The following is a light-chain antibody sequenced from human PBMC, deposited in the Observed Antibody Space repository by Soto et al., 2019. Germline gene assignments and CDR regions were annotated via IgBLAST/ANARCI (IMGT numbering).Light chain of an antibody. J-gene: IGLJ2*01. Sequence: QSALTQPPSASGSPGQSVTISCTGTSSDVGGHNFVSWYQQHPGKAPKFLIYEVTKRPSGVPDRFSGSKSGITASLTVSGLQADYEAYYYCSAYAGNNNPVIFGGGTKLTVL. CDR1: SSDVGGHNF. CDR2: EVT. V-gene: IGLV2-8*01. CDR3: SAYAGNNNPVI.